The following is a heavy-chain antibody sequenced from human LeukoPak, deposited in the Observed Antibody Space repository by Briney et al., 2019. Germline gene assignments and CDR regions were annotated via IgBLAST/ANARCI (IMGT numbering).Heavy chain of an antibody. CDR3: AREAWAPYYDFWSGYYDFDY. D-gene: IGHD3-3*01. CDR2: ISAYNGNT. Sequence: ASVKVSCKASGYTFTSYGISWVRQAPGQGLEWMGWISAYNGNTNYAQKLQGRVTMTTDTSTSTAYMELRSLRSDDTAVYYCAREAWAPYYDFWSGYYDFDYWGQGTLVTVSS. CDR1: GYTFTSYG. J-gene: IGHJ4*02. V-gene: IGHV1-18*01.